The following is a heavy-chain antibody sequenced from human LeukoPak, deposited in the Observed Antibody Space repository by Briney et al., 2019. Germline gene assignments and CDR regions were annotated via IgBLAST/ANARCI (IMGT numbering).Heavy chain of an antibody. CDR1: GFTFSSYG. V-gene: IGHV3-30*03. Sequence: GRSLRLSCAASGFTFSSYGMHWVRQAPGKGLEWVAVISYDGSNKYYADPVKGRFTISRDNSKNTLYLQMNSQRAEDTAVYYCARGGNDITMIVVVISSFDYWGQGTLVTVSS. D-gene: IGHD3-22*01. CDR2: ISYDGSNK. CDR3: ARGGNDITMIVVVISSFDY. J-gene: IGHJ4*02.